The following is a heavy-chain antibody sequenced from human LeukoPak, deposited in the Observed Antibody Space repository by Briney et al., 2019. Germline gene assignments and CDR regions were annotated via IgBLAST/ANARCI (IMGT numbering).Heavy chain of an antibody. J-gene: IGHJ4*02. CDR3: ARDRCSSTSCYVDY. D-gene: IGHD2-2*01. Sequence: SGALSLTCTVSLGSASRGRYYWSWIRQPPGEGLEWFGYMYYRGSTNYNPSCRSRVTISVDTSKNQFSLKLSSVTAADTAVYYCARDRCSSTSCYVDYWGQGTLVTVSS. CDR1: LGSASRGRYY. V-gene: IGHV4-61*01. CDR2: MYYRGST.